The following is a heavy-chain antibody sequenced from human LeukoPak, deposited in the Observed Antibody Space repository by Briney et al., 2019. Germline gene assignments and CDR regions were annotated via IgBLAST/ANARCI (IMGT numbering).Heavy chain of an antibody. V-gene: IGHV3-23*01. Sequence: PGGSLRLSCLATRFTFSNYAMIWVRQAPGKGLEWVSVISNSGSSTDYADSVKGRFTIPRDNSKNTLYLQMNSLRAEDTAVYYCAKDLPRSRSIVEAFDIWGQGTLVTVSS. CDR3: AKDLPRSRSIVEAFDI. J-gene: IGHJ3*02. CDR2: ISNSGSST. D-gene: IGHD3-22*01. CDR1: RFTFSNYA.